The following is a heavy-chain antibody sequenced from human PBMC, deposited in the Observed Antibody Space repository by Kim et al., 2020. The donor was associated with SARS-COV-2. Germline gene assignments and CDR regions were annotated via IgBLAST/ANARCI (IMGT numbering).Heavy chain of an antibody. CDR2: IWFDGSQK. J-gene: IGHJ4*02. Sequence: GGSLRLSCAASGFTFSSHGIHWVRQAPGKGLEWVAVIWFDGSQKYYADSVRGRFTISRDNSKNMVYMEVNSLRVEDTAVYYCARDTESLDYWGRGTLVTVSS. CDR1: GFTFSSHG. CDR3: ARDTESLDY. V-gene: IGHV3-33*04.